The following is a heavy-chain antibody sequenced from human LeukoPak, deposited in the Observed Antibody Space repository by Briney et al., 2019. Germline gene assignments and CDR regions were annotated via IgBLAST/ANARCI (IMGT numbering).Heavy chain of an antibody. CDR2: IYYSGST. Sequence: SGTLSLTCTVSGGSISSSSYYWGWIRQPPGKGLEGIGSIYYSGSTYYNPSLKSRVTISGDTSKNQFSLKLSSVTAADTAVYYCARRGYDFWSGYYGQYYFDYWGQGTLVTVSS. CDR3: ARRGYDFWSGYYGQYYFDY. J-gene: IGHJ4*02. D-gene: IGHD3-3*01. V-gene: IGHV4-39*01. CDR1: GGSISSSSYY.